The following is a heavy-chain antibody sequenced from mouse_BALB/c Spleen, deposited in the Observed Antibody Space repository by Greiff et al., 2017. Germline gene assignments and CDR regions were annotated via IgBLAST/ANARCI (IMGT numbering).Heavy chain of an antibody. J-gene: IGHJ3*01. Sequence: EVQLQQSGPGLVKPSQSLSLTCSVTGYSITSGYYWNWIRQFPGNKLEWMGYISYDGSNNYNPSLKNRISITRDTSKNQFFLKLNSVTTEDTATYYCANRYDGFAYWGQGTLVTVSA. CDR1: GYSITSGYY. D-gene: IGHD2-14*01. CDR3: ANRYDGFAY. V-gene: IGHV3-6*02. CDR2: ISYDGSN.